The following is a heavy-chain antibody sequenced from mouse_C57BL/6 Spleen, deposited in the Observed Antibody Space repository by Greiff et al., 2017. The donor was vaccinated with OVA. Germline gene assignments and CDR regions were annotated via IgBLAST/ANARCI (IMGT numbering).Heavy chain of an antibody. Sequence: EVQGVESGGGLVKPGGSLKLSCAASGFTFSSYAMSWVRQTPEKRLEWVATISDGGSYTYYPDNVKGRFTISRDNAKNNLYLQMSHLKSEDTAMYYCARVDDYVWYFDVWGTGTTVTVSS. CDR2: ISDGGSYT. CDR3: ARVDDYVWYFDV. D-gene: IGHD2-4*01. J-gene: IGHJ1*03. CDR1: GFTFSSYA. V-gene: IGHV5-4*01.